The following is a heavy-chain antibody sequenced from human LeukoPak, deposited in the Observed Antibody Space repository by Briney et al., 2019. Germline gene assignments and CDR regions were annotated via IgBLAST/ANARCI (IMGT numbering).Heavy chain of an antibody. Sequence: GGSLRLSCTASGFTFSSYGMHWVRQAPGKGLEWVAFVRYDESTKFYADSVKGRFTISRDNSKTTLYLQMNSLRAEDTAVYYCAKDVPAAYFDYWGQGTLVTVSS. V-gene: IGHV3-30*02. D-gene: IGHD2-2*01. CDR3: AKDVPAAYFDY. CDR1: GFTFSSYG. J-gene: IGHJ4*02. CDR2: VRYDESTK.